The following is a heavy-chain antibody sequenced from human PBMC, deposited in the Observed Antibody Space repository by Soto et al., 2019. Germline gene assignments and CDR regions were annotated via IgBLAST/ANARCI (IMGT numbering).Heavy chain of an antibody. CDR1: ESIFRGYG. Sequence: PGGSLSLSCAVSESIFRGYGMHWVRQAPGKGLEWVAIIRFDGSNIHYADYVMGRFTISRDNSKNMLYLEMNNLRVEDTAVYYCARDGVGVTTLWGFLDYWGQGTLVTVSS. CDR3: ARDGVGVTTLWGFLDY. D-gene: IGHD3-22*01. CDR2: IRFDGSNI. V-gene: IGHV3-33*01. J-gene: IGHJ4*02.